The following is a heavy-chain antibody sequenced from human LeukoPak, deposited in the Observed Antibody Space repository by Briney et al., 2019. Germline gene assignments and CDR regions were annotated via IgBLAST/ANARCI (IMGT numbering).Heavy chain of an antibody. CDR2: ISSSSSTI. CDR1: GFTFSSYS. Sequence: GGSLRLSCAASGFTFSSYSMNWVRQAPGKGLEWVSYISSSSSTIYYADSVKGRFTISRGNAKNSLYLQMNSLRAEDTAVYYCARDGYKSVGAFDIWGQGTMVTVSS. J-gene: IGHJ3*02. D-gene: IGHD5-24*01. V-gene: IGHV3-48*01. CDR3: ARDGYKSVGAFDI.